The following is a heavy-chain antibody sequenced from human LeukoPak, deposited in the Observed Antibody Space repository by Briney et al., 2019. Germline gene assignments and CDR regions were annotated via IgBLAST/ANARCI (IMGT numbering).Heavy chain of an antibody. CDR1: GLTCSSYG. D-gene: IGHD3-10*01. V-gene: IGHV3-30*02. CDR3: AKDKSMVRELDY. CDR2: IQSDGNNK. J-gene: IGHJ4*02. Sequence: PGGSLRLSCAASGLTCSSYGMHWVRQAPGKGLQWLAFIQSDGNNKYYADSVKGRFTISRDNSKNTLFLQMNSLRAEDTAVYYCAKDKSMVRELDYWGQGNLVTVSS.